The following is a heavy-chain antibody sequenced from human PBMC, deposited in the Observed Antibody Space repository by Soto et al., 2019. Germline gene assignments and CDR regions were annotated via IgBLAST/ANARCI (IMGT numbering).Heavy chain of an antibody. CDR3: ARGKGMEENYYYGLDI. D-gene: IGHD1-1*01. Sequence: GASVKVSCKASGYTFSTYAMHWVRQAPGQSLEWMGWINGGTGETKSSHRFQDRVTITRDASASTAYMELSSLRSADTAVYSCARGKGMEENYYYGLDILGEGTTVTISS. CDR1: GYTFSTYA. CDR2: INGGTGET. J-gene: IGHJ6*04. V-gene: IGHV1-3*01.